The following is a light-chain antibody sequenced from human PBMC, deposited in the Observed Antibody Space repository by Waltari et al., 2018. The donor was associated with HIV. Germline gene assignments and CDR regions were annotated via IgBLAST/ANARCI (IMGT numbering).Light chain of an antibody. CDR3: SSYAGSNNFVV. CDR1: SSDVGGYNY. Sequence: QSALTQPPSASGSPGQSVTISCTGTSSDVGGYNYVSWYQQHPGKAPKLMICEVSKRPAGVPDRFSGSKSGNTASRTGSGLQAEDEADYYCSSYAGSNNFVVFGGGTKLTVL. J-gene: IGLJ2*01. CDR2: EVS. V-gene: IGLV2-8*01.